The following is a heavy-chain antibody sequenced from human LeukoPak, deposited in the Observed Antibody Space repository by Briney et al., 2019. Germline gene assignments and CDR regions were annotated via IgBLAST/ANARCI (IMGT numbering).Heavy chain of an antibody. CDR3: ASPGRGSSGINWFDP. D-gene: IGHD6-6*01. Sequence: SETLSLTCTVSGGSISSSSYYWGWIRQPPGKGLEWIGNIYYSGSTFYNPSLKSRVTISADTSKNQFSLNLRSVTAADTAVYFCASPGRGSSGINWFDPWGQGTLVTVSS. J-gene: IGHJ5*02. CDR2: IYYSGST. CDR1: GGSISSSSYY. V-gene: IGHV4-39*01.